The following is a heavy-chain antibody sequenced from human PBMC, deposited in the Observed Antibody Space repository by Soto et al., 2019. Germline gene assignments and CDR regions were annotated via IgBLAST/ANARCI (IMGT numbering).Heavy chain of an antibody. CDR3: AREDDGGDRDYYGLDV. V-gene: IGHV4-30-4*01. J-gene: IGHJ6*02. D-gene: IGHD2-21*02. Sequence: QVRLQQSGPGLMKPSQTLSLTCTVSGGSISFDHYHWTWIRQPPGKGLEWIGYVHYSGSVLYNPSLQSRVSISVDTSKNQFSLKLSSVTAADTAVYFCAREDDGGDRDYYGLDVWGQGTTVTVSS. CDR1: GGSISFDHYH. CDR2: VHYSGSV.